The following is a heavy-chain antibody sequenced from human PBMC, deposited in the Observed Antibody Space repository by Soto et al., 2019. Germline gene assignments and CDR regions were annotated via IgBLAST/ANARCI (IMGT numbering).Heavy chain of an antibody. CDR1: GYTFTSYA. CDR2: INSGNGNT. V-gene: IGHV1-3*01. Sequence: ASVKLSFKASGYTFTSYAMHWVRPAPGQRRECIGCINSGNGNTKYSQKFQGRVTITRDTSASTAYMELSILRSEDMAVYYCARDLSTKAEWFPSHYYYMDFWGKRTTVNVSS. J-gene: IGHJ6*03. CDR3: ARDLSTKAEWFPSHYYYMDF. D-gene: IGHD3-3*01.